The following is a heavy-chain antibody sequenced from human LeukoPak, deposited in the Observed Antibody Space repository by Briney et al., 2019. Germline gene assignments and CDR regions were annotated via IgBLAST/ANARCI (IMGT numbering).Heavy chain of an antibody. CDR1: GFTFSSYA. CDR2: ISYDGSNK. J-gene: IGHJ4*02. CDR3: ASEIIFGSFDY. V-gene: IGHV3-30*04. Sequence: GGSLRLSCTASGFTFSSYAMHWVRQAPGKGLEWVAVISYDGSNKYYADSVKGRFTISRDNSKNTLYLQMNSLRAEDTAVYYCASEIIFGSFDYWGQGTLVTVSS. D-gene: IGHD3-3*01.